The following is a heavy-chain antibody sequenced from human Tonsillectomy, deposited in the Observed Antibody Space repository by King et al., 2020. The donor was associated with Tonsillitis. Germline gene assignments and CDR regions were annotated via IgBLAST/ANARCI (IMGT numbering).Heavy chain of an antibody. D-gene: IGHD2-8*01. Sequence: VQLVESGAEGKKPGQSLKISCQGSGYIFINFWIGWVRQMPGRGLEWMGIIYPDDSDTRYSPSFQVKVTISVDKSNSTAYLQWTSLKASDTAMYYCVRGRVNGINGVPVPGTYFDYWGQGTPVTVSS. CDR1: GYIFINFW. J-gene: IGHJ4*02. V-gene: IGHV5-51*03. CDR2: IYPDDSDT. CDR3: VRGRVNGINGVPVPGTYFDY.